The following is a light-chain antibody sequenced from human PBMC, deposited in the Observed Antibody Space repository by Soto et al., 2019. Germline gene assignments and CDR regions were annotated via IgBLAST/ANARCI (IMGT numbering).Light chain of an antibody. CDR3: QQRSHWPLT. V-gene: IGKV3-11*01. CDR1: QSVSSF. Sequence: EIVLTQSPATLSLSPGERATLSCRASQSVSSFLAWYQQKPGQAPRLLIYDVSNRATGIPARFSGSGSGTDFTLTISSLEPEDCAVYYCQQRSHWPLTFGQGTRLDTK. CDR2: DVS. J-gene: IGKJ5*01.